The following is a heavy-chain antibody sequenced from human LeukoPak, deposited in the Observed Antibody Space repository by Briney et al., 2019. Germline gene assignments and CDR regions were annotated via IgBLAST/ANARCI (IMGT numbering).Heavy chain of an antibody. D-gene: IGHD1-26*01. CDR1: VGSFSGYH. V-gene: IGHV4-34*01. CDR3: ARGQGATVPKVGKNRFDP. J-gene: IGHJ5*02. CDR2: VNESGGT. Sequence: PSETLSLTCAVYVGSFSGYHWNWIRQPPGKGPEWIGEVNESGGTNINPSLRSRVILSVDTSMNQFSLKLISVTAADTGVYYCARGQGATVPKVGKNRFDPWGHGTRVIVSP.